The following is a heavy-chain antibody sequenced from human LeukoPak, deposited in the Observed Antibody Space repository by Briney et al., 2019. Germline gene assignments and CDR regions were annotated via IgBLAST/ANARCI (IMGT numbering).Heavy chain of an antibody. J-gene: IGHJ6*03. CDR1: GGSISSGGYY. Sequence: SETLSLTFTVSGGSISSGGYYWSWIRQPPGKGLEWIGYIYHSGSTYYNPSLKSRVTISVDRSKNQFSLKLSSVTAADTAVYYCARLTYCSSTSCRPRYSNYYYYYMDVWGKGTTVTVSS. CDR3: ARLTYCSSTSCRPRYSNYYYYYMDV. CDR2: IYHSGST. D-gene: IGHD2-2*01. V-gene: IGHV4-30-2*01.